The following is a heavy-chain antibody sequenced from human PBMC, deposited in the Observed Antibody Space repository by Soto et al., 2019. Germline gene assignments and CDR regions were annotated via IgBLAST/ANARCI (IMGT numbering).Heavy chain of an antibody. Sequence: QVQLVESGGGVVQPGRSLRLSCAASAFTFSSFAMHWVRQAPGKGLEWVTLISYDGSSKYYADSVKGRFTISRDNSKNPRYLQMSCLGAEATAVYYCARETDYGMDVWGQGTTVSVSS. V-gene: IGHV3-30-3*01. CDR1: AFTFSSFA. J-gene: IGHJ6*02. CDR3: ARETDYGMDV. CDR2: ISYDGSSK.